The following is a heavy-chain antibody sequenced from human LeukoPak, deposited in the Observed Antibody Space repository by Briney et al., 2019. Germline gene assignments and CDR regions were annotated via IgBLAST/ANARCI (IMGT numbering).Heavy chain of an antibody. CDR2: ISAYNTNT. Sequence: ASVKVSCKASGYTFTGYYMHWVRQAPGQGLEWMGWISAYNTNTNYAQKLQGRVTMTTDTSTNTTYMELRSLRSDDTAVYYCARVGYSYHYYFYMDVWGKGTTVTISS. CDR1: GYTFTGYY. CDR3: ARVGYSYHYYFYMDV. J-gene: IGHJ6*03. V-gene: IGHV1-18*04. D-gene: IGHD5-18*01.